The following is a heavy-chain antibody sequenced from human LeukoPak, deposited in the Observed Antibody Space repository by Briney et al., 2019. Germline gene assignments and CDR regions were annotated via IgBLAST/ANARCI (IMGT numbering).Heavy chain of an antibody. V-gene: IGHV1-2*02. CDR1: GYTFTGYY. D-gene: IGHD4-11*01. J-gene: IGHJ4*02. CDR3: ARGRFRGTVTTPLGY. CDR2: INPNSGGT. Sequence: ASVKVSCKASGYTFTGYYMHWVRQAPGQGLEWMGWINPNSGGTNYAQKFQGRVTMTRDTSISTAYMELSRLRSDDTAVYYCARGRFRGTVTTPLGYWGQGTLVTVSS.